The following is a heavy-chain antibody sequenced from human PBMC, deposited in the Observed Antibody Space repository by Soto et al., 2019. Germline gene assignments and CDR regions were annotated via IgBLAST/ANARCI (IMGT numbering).Heavy chain of an antibody. D-gene: IGHD3-3*01. CDR1: GFTFSSYA. CDR2: ISGSGGST. V-gene: IGHV3-23*01. Sequence: GGSLRLSCAASGFTFSSYAMSWVRQSPGKGLGWVSAISGSGGSTYYADSVKGRFTISRDNSKNTLYLQMNSLRAEDTAVYYCARGGLYDFWSGYYTGAVYYFDYWGQGTLVTVSS. CDR3: ARGGLYDFWSGYYTGAVYYFDY. J-gene: IGHJ4*02.